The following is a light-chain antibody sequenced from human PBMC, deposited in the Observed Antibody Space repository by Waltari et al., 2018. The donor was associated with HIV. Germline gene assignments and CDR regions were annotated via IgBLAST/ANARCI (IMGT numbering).Light chain of an antibody. V-gene: IGLV2-8*01. J-gene: IGLJ2*01. CDR1: SSDVGDIIY. CDR2: EVS. Sequence: QSALTQPPSASGSPGQSVTISCTGTSSDVGDIIYVSWCQQHPGKAPTVMLYEVSKRPAGVPDRFAGSKSGNTASLTVSGLQAEDEADYFCTSYAGRDNLVFGGGTKLTVL. CDR3: TSYAGRDNLV.